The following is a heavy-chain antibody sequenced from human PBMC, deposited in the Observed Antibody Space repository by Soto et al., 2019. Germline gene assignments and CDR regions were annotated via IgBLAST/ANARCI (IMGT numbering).Heavy chain of an antibody. D-gene: IGHD3-10*01. CDR1: GFTFSFYW. CDR3: ARGRMVRGVTFYYYYYMDV. J-gene: IGHJ6*03. CDR2: IKEDGSEK. Sequence: EVQLVESGGGLVQPGGSLRLSCAASGFTFSFYWMSWVRQAPGKGLEWVANIKEDGSEKYYVDSVKGRFTISRDNAKNSLYLQMNSLRAEDTAVHYCARGRMVRGVTFYYYYYMDVWGKGTTVTVS. V-gene: IGHV3-7*01.